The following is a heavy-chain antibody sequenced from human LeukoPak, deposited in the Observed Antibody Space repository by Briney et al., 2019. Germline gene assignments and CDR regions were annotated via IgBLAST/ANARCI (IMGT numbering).Heavy chain of an antibody. Sequence: GGSLRLSCAASGFTFSSYTMHWVRQAPGKGLEWVAVISYDGSNKYYADSVKGRFTISRDNSKNTLYLQMNSLRAEDTAVYYCAKGGKWDVTPFDYWGQGTLVTVSS. V-gene: IGHV3-30-3*01. CDR3: AKGGKWDVTPFDY. CDR1: GFTFSSYT. CDR2: ISYDGSNK. D-gene: IGHD1-26*01. J-gene: IGHJ4*02.